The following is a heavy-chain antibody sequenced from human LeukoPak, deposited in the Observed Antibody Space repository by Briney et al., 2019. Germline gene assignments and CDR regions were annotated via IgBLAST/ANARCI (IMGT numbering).Heavy chain of an antibody. D-gene: IGHD6-25*01. CDR3: ARALTATVDDWTYYYYMDV. CDR1: GFTFGDYA. Sequence: GGSLSLSCTASGFTFGDYAMSWVRQAPAKGLEWVCGINWNGGSTGYADSLKGRFTISRDNAKNSLYMQMNSMRVEDTALYYCARALTATVDDWTYYYYMDVWGKGNTVTVSS. CDR2: INWNGGST. J-gene: IGHJ6*03. V-gene: IGHV3-20*04.